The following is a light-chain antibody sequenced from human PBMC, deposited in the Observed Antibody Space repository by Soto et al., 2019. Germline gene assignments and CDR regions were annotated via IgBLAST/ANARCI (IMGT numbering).Light chain of an antibody. J-gene: IGKJ1*01. CDR2: GTS. CDR1: QSVSRSR. V-gene: IGKV3-20*01. CDR3: QQYGSSKWT. Sequence: EIVMTQSPATLSVSPGERATLSCRASQSVSRSRLAWYQQKPGQAPRLVIYGTSIRATGIPDRFSGSGCGTDFTLTISRLEPEDFAVYDCQQYGSSKWTGCKGTKVDIK.